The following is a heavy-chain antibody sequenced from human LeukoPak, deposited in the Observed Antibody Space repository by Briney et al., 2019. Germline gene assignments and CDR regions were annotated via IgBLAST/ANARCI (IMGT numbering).Heavy chain of an antibody. Sequence: SETLSLTCTVSGGSISNYYWSWIRQPPGKGLEWIGYISYSGSANYNPSLKSRVTISVDTSKNQFSLKLRSVTTADTAVYYCARALLRPWFDPWGQGTLVTVSS. J-gene: IGHJ5*02. D-gene: IGHD3-16*01. CDR2: ISYSGSA. CDR1: GGSISNYY. V-gene: IGHV4-59*01. CDR3: ARALLRPWFDP.